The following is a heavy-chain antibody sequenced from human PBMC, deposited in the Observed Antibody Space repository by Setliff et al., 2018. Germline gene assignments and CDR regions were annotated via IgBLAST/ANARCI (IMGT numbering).Heavy chain of an antibody. Sequence: PGGSLRLSCVASTFTFSNYAVTWVRQAPGKGLEWVSSIHVDGSRTFYTDSVKGRFTIFRDGSKNTLFLHMTSLRAEDTAVYYCAKPQVELRWGFESWGQGTPVTVS. D-gene: IGHD1-7*01. CDR3: AKPQVELRWGFES. V-gene: IGHV3-23*03. CDR2: IHVDGSRT. J-gene: IGHJ4*02. CDR1: TFTFSNYA.